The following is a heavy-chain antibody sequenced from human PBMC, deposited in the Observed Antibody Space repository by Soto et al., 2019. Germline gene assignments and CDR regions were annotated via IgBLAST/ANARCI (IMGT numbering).Heavy chain of an antibody. V-gene: IGHV4-59*01. J-gene: IGHJ5*02. D-gene: IGHD2-15*01. CDR2: RYYSGTA. Sequence: QVHLQESGPGLVKPSETLSLTCTVSGGSISSDYWTWVRQPPGKGLEWIGYRYYSGTAKYNSSLKSRVTISVDTYKNQFYLKLSSVTVADTAVYYCARLSVADWFDPWGQGIQVTVSS. CDR1: GGSISSDY. CDR3: ARLSVADWFDP.